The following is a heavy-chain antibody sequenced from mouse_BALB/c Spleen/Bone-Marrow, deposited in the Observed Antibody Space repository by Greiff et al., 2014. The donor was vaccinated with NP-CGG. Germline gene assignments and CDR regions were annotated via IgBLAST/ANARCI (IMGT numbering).Heavy chain of an antibody. CDR2: INPSNGVT. CDR3: TRSGFYGYGTYFDV. D-gene: IGHD1-2*01. V-gene: IGHV1S81*02. J-gene: IGHJ1*01. CDR1: GYTFTNYY. Sequence: VKLQESGAELVKPGASVKLSCKVSGYTFTNYYVYWVKQRPGQGLEWIGEINPSNGVTNFNEKFMIKATLTVDSSSGTAYMHLSSLTSEDSAVYYCTRSGFYGYGTYFDVWGAGTTVTVSS.